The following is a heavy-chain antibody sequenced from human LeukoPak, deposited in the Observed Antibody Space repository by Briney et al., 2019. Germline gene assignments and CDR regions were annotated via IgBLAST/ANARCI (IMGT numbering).Heavy chain of an antibody. V-gene: IGHV4-39*01. D-gene: IGHD2-15*01. CDR3: ARQKSIVVVVAATLGSALYYFDY. J-gene: IGHJ4*02. Sequence: SETLSLTCTVSGVSISSSSYYWGWIRQPPGKGLEWIGSIYYSGSTYYNPSLKSRVTISVDTSKNQFSLKLSSVTAADTAVYYCARQKSIVVVVAATLGSALYYFDYWGQGTLVTVSS. CDR2: IYYSGST. CDR1: GVSISSSSYY.